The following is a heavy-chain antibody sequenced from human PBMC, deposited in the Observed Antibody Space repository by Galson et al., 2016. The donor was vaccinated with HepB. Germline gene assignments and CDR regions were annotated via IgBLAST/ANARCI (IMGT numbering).Heavy chain of an antibody. D-gene: IGHD5-24*01. CDR3: AREGDGTNTLTYYGMDV. Sequence: SVKVSCKASGGTFSNYAISWVRQAPGQGLEWMGGIIPILGTANYAQKFQGRVTITADESTSTAFMELNSLTSEDTAVYYCAREGDGTNTLTYYGMDVWGQGTTVTVSS. V-gene: IGHV1-69*13. CDR1: GGTFSNYA. CDR2: IIPILGTA. J-gene: IGHJ6*02.